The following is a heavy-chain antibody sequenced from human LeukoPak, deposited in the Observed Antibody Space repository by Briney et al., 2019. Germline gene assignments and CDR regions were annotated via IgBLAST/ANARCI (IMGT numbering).Heavy chain of an antibody. Sequence: TGGSLRLSCAASGFTFSSYSMNWVRQAPGKGLEWVSSISSSSSYIYYADSVEGRFTISRDNAKNSLYLQMNSLRAEDTAVYYCARGLMAARPYYFDYWGQGTLVTVSS. D-gene: IGHD6-6*01. CDR1: GFTFSSYS. CDR2: ISSSSSYI. J-gene: IGHJ4*02. CDR3: ARGLMAARPYYFDY. V-gene: IGHV3-21*01.